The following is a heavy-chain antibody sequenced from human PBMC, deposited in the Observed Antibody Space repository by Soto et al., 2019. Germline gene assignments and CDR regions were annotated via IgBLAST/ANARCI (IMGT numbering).Heavy chain of an antibody. D-gene: IGHD3-16*01. J-gene: IGHJ4*02. Sequence: EVQLVESGGGLVKPGGSLRLSCAASGFTFSSYSMNWVRQAPGKGLEWVSSISSSSSYIYYADSVKGRFTISRDNAKNSLYLQMNSLRAEDTAVYYCARGAGMITFGGLFWGQGTLVTVSS. V-gene: IGHV3-21*01. CDR3: ARGAGMITFGGLF. CDR1: GFTFSSYS. CDR2: ISSSSSYI.